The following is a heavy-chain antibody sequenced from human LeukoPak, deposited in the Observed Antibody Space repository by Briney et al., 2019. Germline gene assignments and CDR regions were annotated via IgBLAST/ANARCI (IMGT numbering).Heavy chain of an antibody. V-gene: IGHV3-21*01. CDR2: ISVRSNYI. D-gene: IGHD3-22*01. Sequence: PGGSLRLSCLASGYTFSSYSINWVRQAPGKGLKWVSSISVRSNYIYYADSVRGRFRISRDDARDSLYLQMNSLRAEDTAVYYCVRLRRNSDTSGFYYYYDFWGQGTLVTVSS. CDR3: VRLRRNSDTSGFYYYYDF. CDR1: GYTFSSYS. J-gene: IGHJ4*02.